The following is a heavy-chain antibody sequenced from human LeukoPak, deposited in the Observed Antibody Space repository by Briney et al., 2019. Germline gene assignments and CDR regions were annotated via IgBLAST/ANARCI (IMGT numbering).Heavy chain of an antibody. CDR3: ARDASLQTGAFDV. CDR1: GGSISRSDW. D-gene: IGHD5-24*01. Sequence: SETLSLTCAVSGGSISRSDWWSWVRQSPGKGLEWIGEIFHSGSTKYNPSLKGRVTISVDKSKNQFSLNLTSVTAADTAMYYCARDASLQTGAFDVWGQGTMVTVSS. CDR2: IFHSGST. J-gene: IGHJ3*01. V-gene: IGHV4-4*02.